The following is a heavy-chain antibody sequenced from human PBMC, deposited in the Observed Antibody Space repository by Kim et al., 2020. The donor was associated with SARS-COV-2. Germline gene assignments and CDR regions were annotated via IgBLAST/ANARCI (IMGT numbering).Heavy chain of an antibody. J-gene: IGHJ4*02. CDR2: ISSSSSTI. Sequence: GGSLRLSCAASGFTFSSYSMNWVRQAPGKGLEWVSYISSSSSTIYYADSVKGRFTISRDNAKNSLYLQMNSLRDEDTAVYYCAPETDSSGWYNHRPILYDYWGQGTLVTVSS. CDR3: APETDSSGWYNHRPILYDY. CDR1: GFTFSSYS. D-gene: IGHD6-19*01. V-gene: IGHV3-48*02.